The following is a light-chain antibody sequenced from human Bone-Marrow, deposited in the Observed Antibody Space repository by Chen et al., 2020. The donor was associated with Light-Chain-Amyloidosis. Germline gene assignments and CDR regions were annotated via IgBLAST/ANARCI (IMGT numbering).Light chain of an antibody. Sequence: QSVLTQPPSVSGAPAQWVIFSFPGSSSNLVEGYDAHWYQHLPGTVPKLLIYVNVNRPSGVPERFYGFKSGTSSSLAITGLQADDEADYYCQSYDSDFSTVVFGGGTKVTVL. V-gene: IGLV1-40*01. CDR1: SSNLVEGYD. CDR3: QSYDSDFSTVV. J-gene: IGLJ2*01. CDR2: VNV.